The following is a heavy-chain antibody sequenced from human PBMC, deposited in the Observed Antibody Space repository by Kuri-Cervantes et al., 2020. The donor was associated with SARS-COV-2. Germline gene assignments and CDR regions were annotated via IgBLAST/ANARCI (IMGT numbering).Heavy chain of an antibody. CDR2: IYHSGST. J-gene: IGHJ4*02. Sequence: GSLRLSCAVSGGSISSSNWWSWVRQPPGKGLEWIGEIYHSGSTNYNPSLKSRVTISVDKSKNQFSLKLSSVPAADTAVYYCAKTPGYSYGALYFDYWGQGTLVTVSS. V-gene: IGHV4-4*02. D-gene: IGHD5-18*01. CDR3: AKTPGYSYGALYFDY. CDR1: GGSISSSNW.